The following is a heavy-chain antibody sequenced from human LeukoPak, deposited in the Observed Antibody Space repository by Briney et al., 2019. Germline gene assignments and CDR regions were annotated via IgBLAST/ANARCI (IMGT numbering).Heavy chain of an antibody. CDR1: GGSISSYY. D-gene: IGHD3-3*01. Sequence: SETLSLTCTVSGGSISSYYWSWIRQPPGKGLEWIGYIYYSGSTNYNPSFKSRVTISVDTSKNQFSLKLSSVTAADTAVYYCARGGYDFWSGYKGYYYMDVWGKGTTVTVSS. CDR2: IYYSGST. CDR3: ARGGYDFWSGYKGYYYMDV. J-gene: IGHJ6*03. V-gene: IGHV4-59*08.